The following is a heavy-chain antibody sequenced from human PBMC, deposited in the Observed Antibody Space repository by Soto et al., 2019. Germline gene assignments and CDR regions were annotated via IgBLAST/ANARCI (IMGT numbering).Heavy chain of an antibody. D-gene: IGHD1-1*01. CDR1: GYGFTTYY. CDR3: VRASTALVEPTPYYFDY. CDR2: INPSSGTT. V-gene: IGHV1-46*01. J-gene: IGHJ4*02. Sequence: QVQLVQSGAEVKKPGASVKVSCKASGYGFTTYYMYWVRQAPGQGLAWVGMINPSSGTTIYAQNFQGIVTVTRDTSTSAVYMDLSSLRSEDTAVYYCVRASTALVEPTPYYFDYWGQGTLVTVSS.